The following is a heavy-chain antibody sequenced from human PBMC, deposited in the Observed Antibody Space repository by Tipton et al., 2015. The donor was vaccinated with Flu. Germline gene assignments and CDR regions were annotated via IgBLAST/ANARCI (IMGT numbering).Heavy chain of an antibody. CDR3: ARDRESGSYSPGDAFDI. Sequence: LRLSCTVSGYSISSGYYWGWIRQPPGKGLEWIGSIYHSGSTYYNPSLKSRVTISVDTSKNQFSLKLSSVTAADTAVYYCARDRESGSYSPGDAFDIWGQGTMVTVSS. V-gene: IGHV4-38-2*02. CDR2: IYHSGST. CDR1: GYSISSGYY. J-gene: IGHJ3*02. D-gene: IGHD1-26*01.